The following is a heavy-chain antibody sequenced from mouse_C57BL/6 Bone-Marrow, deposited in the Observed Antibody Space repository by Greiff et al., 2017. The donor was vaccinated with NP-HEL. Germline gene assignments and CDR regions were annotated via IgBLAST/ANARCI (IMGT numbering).Heavy chain of an antibody. CDR3: ARNGSSEFDY. CDR1: GYTFTSYW. CDR2: INPSSGYT. Sequence: VQLQQSGAELAKPGASVKLSCKASGYTFTSYWMHWVKQRPGQGLEWIGYINPSSGYTKYNQKFKGKATLTEDKSSSTAYMQLSSLTYEDSAYYYSARNGSSEFDYWGQGTIVTVSS. J-gene: IGHJ2*01. V-gene: IGHV1-7*01. D-gene: IGHD1-1*01.